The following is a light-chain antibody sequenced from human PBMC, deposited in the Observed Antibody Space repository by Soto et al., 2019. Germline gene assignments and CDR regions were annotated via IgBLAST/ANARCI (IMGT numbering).Light chain of an antibody. J-gene: IGKJ4*01. V-gene: IGKV1-5*03. CDR1: QSISSW. Sequence: DLQMTQSPSTLSASAGDRVTITCRASQSISSWLAWYQQKPGKAPKLLIFKASTLESGVPSRFSGSESGTEFTLTISSLQPDDFATYYCQQYSSYPLTFGGGTKVEIK. CDR2: KAS. CDR3: QQYSSYPLT.